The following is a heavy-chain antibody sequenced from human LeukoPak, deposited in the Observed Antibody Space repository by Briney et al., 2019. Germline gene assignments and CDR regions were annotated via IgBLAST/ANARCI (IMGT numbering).Heavy chain of an antibody. CDR1: GFTFSSYG. Sequence: PGRSLRLSCAASGFTFSSYGMHWVRQAPGKGLEWVADIWYGGSNTDDADSVKGRFTISRDNSKNTLYLQMNSLRAEDTAVYYCARGHWHIDLWGRGTLVTVSS. J-gene: IGHJ2*01. CDR3: ARGHWHIDL. CDR2: IWYGGSNT. V-gene: IGHV3-33*01.